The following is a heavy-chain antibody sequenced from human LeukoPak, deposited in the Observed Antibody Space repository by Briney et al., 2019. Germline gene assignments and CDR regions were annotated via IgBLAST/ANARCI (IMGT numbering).Heavy chain of an antibody. CDR2: INHSGST. CDR3: ARGKAETIFGVARFDY. Sequence: SETLSLTCTVSGGSISSYYWSWIRQPPGKGLEWIGEINHSGSTNYNPSLKSRVTISVDTSKNQFSLKLSSVTAADTAVYYCARGKAETIFGVARFDYWGQGTLVTVSS. CDR1: GGSISSYY. V-gene: IGHV4-34*01. J-gene: IGHJ4*02. D-gene: IGHD3-3*01.